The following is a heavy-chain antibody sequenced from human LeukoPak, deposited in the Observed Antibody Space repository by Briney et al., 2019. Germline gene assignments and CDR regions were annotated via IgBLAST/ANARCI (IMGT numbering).Heavy chain of an antibody. CDR3: ATSRLGIVVVPAANIDY. CDR2: FDPEDGET. D-gene: IGHD2-2*01. Sequence: ASVKVSCKVSGYTLTELSMHWVRQAPGKGLEWRGGFDPEDGETIYAQKFQGRVTMTEDTSTDTAYMELSSLRSEDTAVYYCATSRLGIVVVPAANIDYWGQGTLVTVSS. V-gene: IGHV1-24*01. CDR1: GYTLTELS. J-gene: IGHJ4*02.